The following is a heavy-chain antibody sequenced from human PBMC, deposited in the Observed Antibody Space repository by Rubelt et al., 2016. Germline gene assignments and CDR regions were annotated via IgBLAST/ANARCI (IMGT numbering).Heavy chain of an antibody. D-gene: IGHD2-21*01. CDR2: LNSKSGGT. CDR1: GYTFTGYF. Sequence: QVQLVQSGTEVKKPGASVKVSCKASGYTFTGYFMHWVRQAPGQGLEWMGWLNSKSGGTNYAQKFQGRVNMTRKTSSNTDTMERGRRRTDDKDGDYGARRLWGYEGLDSWGQGTMVTV. CDR3: ARRLWGYEGLDS. V-gene: IGHV1-2*02. J-gene: IGHJ3*02.